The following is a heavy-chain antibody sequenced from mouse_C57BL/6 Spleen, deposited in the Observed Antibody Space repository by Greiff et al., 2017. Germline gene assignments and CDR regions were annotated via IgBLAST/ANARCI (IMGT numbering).Heavy chain of an antibody. D-gene: IGHD3-2*02. V-gene: IGHV5-17*01. CDR2: ISSGSSTI. CDR1: GFTFSDYG. Sequence: EVQGVESGGGLVKPGGSLKLSCAASGFTFSDYGMHWVRHAPETGLEWVAYISSGSSTIYYADTVKGRFTISRDNAKNTLFLQMTSLRAEDTAMYYCARPERNQAWFAYWGQGTLVTVSA. J-gene: IGHJ3*01. CDR3: ARPERNQAWFAY.